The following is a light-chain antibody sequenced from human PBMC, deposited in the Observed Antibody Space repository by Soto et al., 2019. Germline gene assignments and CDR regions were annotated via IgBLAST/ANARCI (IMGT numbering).Light chain of an antibody. CDR1: QSVLYSSNNKNY. CDR2: WAS. CDR3: QQYYSTPLT. Sequence: DIVMTQSPDSLAVSLGERATINCKSSQSVLYSSNNKNYLAWYQQKPGQPPKLLIYWASTRESGVPDLFSGSGSGTDFTLTLSRLQAEDVAVYYCQQYYSTPLTFGGGTKVEIK. V-gene: IGKV4-1*01. J-gene: IGKJ4*01.